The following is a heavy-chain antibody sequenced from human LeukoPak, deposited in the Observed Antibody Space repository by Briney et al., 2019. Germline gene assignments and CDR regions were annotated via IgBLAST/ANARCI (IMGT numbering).Heavy chain of an antibody. CDR3: AKRRVVGATIGAFNM. Sequence: GGSLRLSCGASGFTFSSYGMHWVRQAPGKGLEWVAFIRYDGSTKYYADSVKARFTISRDNSKNTLYLQMNSLRAEDTAVYYCAKRRVVGATIGAFNMWGQGTMVTVSS. J-gene: IGHJ3*02. D-gene: IGHD1-26*01. CDR1: GFTFSSYG. CDR2: IRYDGSTK. V-gene: IGHV3-30*02.